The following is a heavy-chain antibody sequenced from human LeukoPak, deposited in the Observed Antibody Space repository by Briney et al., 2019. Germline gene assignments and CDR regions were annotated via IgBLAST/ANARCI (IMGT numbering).Heavy chain of an antibody. CDR1: GGTFSSYA. CDR2: IIPIFGTA. CDR3: VGGLVPSNFDY. V-gene: IGHV1-69*13. D-gene: IGHD2-2*01. Sequence: GASVKVSCKASGGTFSSYAISCVRQAPGQGLEWMGGIIPIFGTANYAQKFQGRVTITADESTSTAYMELSSLRSEDTAVYYCVGGLVPSNFDYWGQGTLVTVSS. J-gene: IGHJ4*02.